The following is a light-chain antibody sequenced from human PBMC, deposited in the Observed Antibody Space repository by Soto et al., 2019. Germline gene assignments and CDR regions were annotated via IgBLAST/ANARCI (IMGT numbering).Light chain of an antibody. Sequence: QSALTQPASVSGSPGQSITISCTGTSSDVGAYNSVSWYQQYPGKAPKLMIYDVKNRPSGVSNRFSGSKSGNTASLTISGLQAEDEADSDCSCYTDITTLCYVFGTGTKVTVL. J-gene: IGLJ1*01. CDR2: DVK. CDR3: SCYTDITTLCYV. CDR1: SSDVGAYNS. V-gene: IGLV2-14*01.